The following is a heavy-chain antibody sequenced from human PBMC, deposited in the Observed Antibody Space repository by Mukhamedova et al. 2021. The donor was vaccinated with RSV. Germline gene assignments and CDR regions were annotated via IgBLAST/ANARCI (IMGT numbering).Heavy chain of an antibody. V-gene: IGHV3-11*05. D-gene: IGHD3/OR15-3a*01. J-gene: IGHJ6*02. CDR2: ISSSSSYT. CDR3: ARGTLDPMHYYYYGMDV. Sequence: GLEWVSYISSSSSYTNYADSVKGRFTISRDNAKNSLYLQMNSLRAEDTAVYYCARGTLDPMHYYYYGMDVWGQGTTVTVSS.